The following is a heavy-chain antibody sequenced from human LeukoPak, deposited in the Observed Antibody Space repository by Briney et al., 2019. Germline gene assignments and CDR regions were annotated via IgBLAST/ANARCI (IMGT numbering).Heavy chain of an antibody. Sequence: SETLSLTCTVSGGSISGYYWSWIRQPPGKGLEWIGYIHYSGSTNYNPSLKSRVTIAVDTSKNQFSLKLSSVTAADTAVYYCARGGALFAEYFQHWGQGTLVTVSS. CDR2: IHYSGST. CDR3: ARGGALFAEYFQH. J-gene: IGHJ1*01. V-gene: IGHV4-59*01. CDR1: GGSISGYY. D-gene: IGHD2-21*01.